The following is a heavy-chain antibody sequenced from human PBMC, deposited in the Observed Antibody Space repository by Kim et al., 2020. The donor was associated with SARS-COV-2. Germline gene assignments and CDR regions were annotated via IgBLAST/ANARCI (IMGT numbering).Heavy chain of an antibody. J-gene: IGHJ4*02. V-gene: IGHV3-11*05. D-gene: IGHD2-15*01. Sequence: GGSLRLSCAASGFTFSDYYMSWIRQAPGKGLEWVSYISSSSSYTNYADSVKGRFTISRDNAKNSLYLQMNSLRAEDTAVYYCARGVNDPALSDYWGQGTLVTVSS. CDR2: ISSSSSYT. CDR1: GFTFSDYY. CDR3: ARGVNDPALSDY.